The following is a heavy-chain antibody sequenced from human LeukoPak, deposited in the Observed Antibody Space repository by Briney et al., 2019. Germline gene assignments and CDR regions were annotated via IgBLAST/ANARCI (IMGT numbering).Heavy chain of an antibody. CDR3: AKDRWDTAMVG. CDR2: ISGSGGST. V-gene: IGHV3-23*01. D-gene: IGHD5-18*01. J-gene: IGHJ4*02. Sequence: GGSLRLSCAASGFTFSSYAMSWVRQAPGKGLEWVSAISGSGGSTYHADSVKGRFTISRDNSKNTLYLQMNRLRAEDTAVYYCAKDRWDTAMVGWGQGTLVTVSS. CDR1: GFTFSSYA.